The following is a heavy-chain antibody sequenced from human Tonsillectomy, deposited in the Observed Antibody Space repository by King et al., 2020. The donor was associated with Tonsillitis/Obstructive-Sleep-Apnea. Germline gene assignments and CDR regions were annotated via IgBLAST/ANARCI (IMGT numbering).Heavy chain of an antibody. V-gene: IGHV4-34*01. CDR1: GGSFSGYY. CDR3: ARGLTYYYDSSGYY. J-gene: IGHJ4*02. CDR2: INHSGST. Sequence: VQLQQWGAGLLKPSETLSLTCAVYGGSFSGYYWSWIRQPPGKGLEWIGEINHSGSTNYNPSLKSRVTISVDTSKNQFSLQLSSVTAADTAVYYCARGLTYYYDSSGYYWGQGTLVTVSS. D-gene: IGHD3-22*01.